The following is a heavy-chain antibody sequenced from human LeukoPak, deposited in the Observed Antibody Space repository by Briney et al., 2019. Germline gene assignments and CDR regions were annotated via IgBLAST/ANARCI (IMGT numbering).Heavy chain of an antibody. CDR3: ARRTYDLWSGDYTGAFDI. V-gene: IGHV1-2*02. CDR2: INPNSGGT. D-gene: IGHD3-3*01. Sequence: ASVKVSCKASGYTFTGYYMHWVRQAPGQGLEWMGWINPNSGGTNYAQKFQGRVTMTRDASISTAYMELSRLRSDDTAVYYCARRTYDLWSGDYTGAFDIWGQGTMVTVSS. J-gene: IGHJ3*02. CDR1: GYTFTGYY.